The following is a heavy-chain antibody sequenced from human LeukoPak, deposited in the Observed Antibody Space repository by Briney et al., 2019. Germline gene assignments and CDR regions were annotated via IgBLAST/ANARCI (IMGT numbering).Heavy chain of an antibody. D-gene: IGHD4-11*01. Sequence: SETLSLTCAVYGGSFSGYYWSWIRQPPGKGLEWIGEINHSGSTNYNPSLKSRVTISVDTSKNQFSLKLNSVTAADTAVYYCARVGEMTTVKEDWFDPWGQGTLVTVSS. J-gene: IGHJ5*02. CDR3: ARVGEMTTVKEDWFDP. V-gene: IGHV4-34*01. CDR2: INHSGST. CDR1: GGSFSGYY.